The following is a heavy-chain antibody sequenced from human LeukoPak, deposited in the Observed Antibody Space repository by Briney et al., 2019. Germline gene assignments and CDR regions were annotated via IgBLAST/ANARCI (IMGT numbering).Heavy chain of an antibody. V-gene: IGHV4-34*01. CDR3: ARGETCSGGSCYSLSNWFDP. CDR2: INHSGST. Sequence: PSETLSLTCAVYGGSFSGYYWSWIRQPPGKGLEGIGEINHSGSTNYNPSLKSRVTISVDTSKNQFSLKLSSVTAADTAVYYCARGETCSGGSCYSLSNWFDPWGQGTLVTVSS. D-gene: IGHD2-15*01. J-gene: IGHJ5*02. CDR1: GGSFSGYY.